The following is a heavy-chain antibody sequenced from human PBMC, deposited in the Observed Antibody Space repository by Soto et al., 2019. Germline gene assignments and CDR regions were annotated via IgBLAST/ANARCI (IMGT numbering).Heavy chain of an antibody. CDR2: IIPIFGTA. V-gene: IGHV1-69*13. CDR1: GGTFSSYA. Sequence: GASVKVSCKASGGTFSSYAISWVRQAPGQGLEWMGGIIPIFGTANYAQKFQGRVTITADESTSTAYMELSSLRSEDTAVYYCARDGFRDSIQGGMDVWGQGTTVTVSS. CDR3: ARDGFRDSIQGGMDV. J-gene: IGHJ6*02. D-gene: IGHD3-22*01.